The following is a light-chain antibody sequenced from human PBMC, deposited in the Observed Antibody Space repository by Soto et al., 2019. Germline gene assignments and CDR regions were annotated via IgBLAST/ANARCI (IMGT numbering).Light chain of an antibody. V-gene: IGLV2-14*01. J-gene: IGLJ2*01. CDR2: DVS. CDR1: SSDVGGYNY. Sequence: QSALTQPASVSGSPGQLITISCTGTSSDVGGYNYVSWYQQHPGKAPKLMIYDVSNRPSGVSNRFSGSKSGNTASLTISGLQAEDEADYYCSSYTSSSTPLVVFGGGTKLTVL. CDR3: SSYTSSSTPLVV.